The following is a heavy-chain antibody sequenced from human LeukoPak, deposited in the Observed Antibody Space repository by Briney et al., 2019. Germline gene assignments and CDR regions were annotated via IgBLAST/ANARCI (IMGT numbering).Heavy chain of an antibody. CDR3: ARDRAGAYYDSSGYSYPTDYDY. CDR2: ISRSSSSI. J-gene: IGHJ4*02. V-gene: IGHV3-48*04. Sequence: GGSLRFSCAVSGFRVTNDYMNWVRQAPGKGLEWVSYISRSSSSIYYADSVKGRFTISRDNAKNSLYLQMNSLRAEDTAVYYCARDRAGAYYDSSGYSYPTDYDYWGQGTLVTVSS. CDR1: GFRVTNDY. D-gene: IGHD3-22*01.